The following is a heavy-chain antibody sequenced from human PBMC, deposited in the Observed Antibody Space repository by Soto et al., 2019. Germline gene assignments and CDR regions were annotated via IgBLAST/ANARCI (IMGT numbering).Heavy chain of an antibody. Sequence: QVQLQESGPGLVKPSETLSLTCTVSGGSINSYYWSWIRQPPGKGLEWIGNIHYSGSTNYNPTLKSRVPISVDTSKNQLSLNRSSVTAADTAVYYCAIGRKLSGGYYGMDVWGQGTTVTVSS. CDR2: IHYSGST. J-gene: IGHJ6*02. CDR3: AIGRKLSGGYYGMDV. V-gene: IGHV4-59*01. CDR1: GGSINSYY. D-gene: IGHD3-16*02.